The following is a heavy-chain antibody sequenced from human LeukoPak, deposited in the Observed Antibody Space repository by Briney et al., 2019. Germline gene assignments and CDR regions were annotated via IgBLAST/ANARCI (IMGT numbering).Heavy chain of an antibody. D-gene: IGHD2-8*01. CDR2: IKQDGSEK. CDR3: ASTNSFDF. Sequence: GRSLRLSCAASGFTFSSYGMNWVRQAPGKGLEWVANIKQDGSEKNYVDSVKGRFTITRDNAKNSLYLQLNSLRAEDTAVYYCASTNSFDFWGQGTLVTVSS. CDR1: GFTFSSYG. J-gene: IGHJ4*02. V-gene: IGHV3-7*03.